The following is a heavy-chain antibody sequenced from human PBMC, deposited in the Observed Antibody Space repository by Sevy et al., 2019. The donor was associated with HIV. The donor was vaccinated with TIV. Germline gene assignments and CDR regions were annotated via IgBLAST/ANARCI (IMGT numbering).Heavy chain of an antibody. CDR2: GYHGGST. Sequence: SETLSLTCAVSNYSISSGYYWGWIRQPPGKGLECIGNGYHGGSTYYNPSLQSRVTISLDTSKNHFSLRLRSVTAADTAVYYCARASGGDRLDYYGMDVWGQGTTVTVSS. CDR3: ARASGGDRLDYYGMDV. J-gene: IGHJ6*02. V-gene: IGHV4-38-2*01. CDR1: NYSISSGYY. D-gene: IGHD2-21*02.